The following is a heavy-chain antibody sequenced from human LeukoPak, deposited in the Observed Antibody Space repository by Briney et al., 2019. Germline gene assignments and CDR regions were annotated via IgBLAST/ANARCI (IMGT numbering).Heavy chain of an antibody. Sequence: SETLSLTCTVSGGSISSGGYYWSWIRQHPGKGLEWIGYIYYSGSTYYNPSLKSRVTISVDTSKNQFSLKLSSVTAADTAVYYCAREARSWTEDYWGQGTLVTVSS. CDR2: IYYSGST. CDR3: AREARSWTEDY. D-gene: IGHD6-13*01. V-gene: IGHV4-31*03. J-gene: IGHJ4*02. CDR1: GGSISSGGYY.